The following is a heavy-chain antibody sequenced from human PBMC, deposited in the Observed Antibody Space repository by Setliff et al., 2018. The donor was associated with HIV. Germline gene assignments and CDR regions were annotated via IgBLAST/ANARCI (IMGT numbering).Heavy chain of an antibody. Sequence: GGSLRLSCVASGFTFSSYGMHWVRQAPGKGLEWVAFILHDGSDKDCSDSVKGRFTISRDNSKNTLYLQMNSLRAEDTAVYYCARLPHITMIVVVANWGQGTLVTVSS. CDR1: GFTFSSYG. CDR3: ARLPHITMIVVVAN. CDR2: ILHDGSDK. V-gene: IGHV3-30*02. J-gene: IGHJ4*02. D-gene: IGHD3-22*01.